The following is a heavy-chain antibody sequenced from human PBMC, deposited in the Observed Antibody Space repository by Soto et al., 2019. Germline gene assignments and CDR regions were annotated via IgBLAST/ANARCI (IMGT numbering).Heavy chain of an antibody. D-gene: IGHD5-12*01. CDR1: GFTFSDYY. CDR2: ISSSGSTI. J-gene: IGHJ4*02. V-gene: IGHV3-11*01. CDR3: ARLRRDGYLIFHFDY. Sequence: GGSLRLSCAASGFTFSDYYMSWIRQAPGKGLEWVSYISSSGSTIYYADYVKGRFTISRDNAKNSLYLQMNSLRAEDTAVYYCARLRRDGYLIFHFDYWGQGTLVTVSS.